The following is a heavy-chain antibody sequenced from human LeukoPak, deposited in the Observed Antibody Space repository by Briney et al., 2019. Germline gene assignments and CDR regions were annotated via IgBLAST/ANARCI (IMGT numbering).Heavy chain of an antibody. CDR3: ARGCSSCELARYYYYYMDV. V-gene: IGHV3-64*01. CDR1: GFTFSSYA. J-gene: IGHJ6*03. CDR2: ISSNGGST. Sequence: GGSLRLSCAASGFTFSSYAMHWVRQAPGKGLEYVSAISSNGGSTYYANSVKGRFTISRDNSKNTLYLQMGSLRAEDMAVYYCARGCSSCELARYYYYYMDVWGKGTTVTISS. D-gene: IGHD2-2*01.